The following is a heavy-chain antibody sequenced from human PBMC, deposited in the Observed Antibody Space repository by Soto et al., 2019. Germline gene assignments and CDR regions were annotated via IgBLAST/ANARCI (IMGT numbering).Heavy chain of an antibody. CDR1: GGSISSSSYY. Sequence: QLQLQESGPGLVKPSETLSLTCTVSGGSISSSSYYWGWIRQPPGKGLEWIGSIYYSGSTYYNPSLKSRVTISVDTSKNQFSLKLSSVTAADTAVYYCARRGIAAALDIWGQGTMVTVSS. V-gene: IGHV4-39*01. J-gene: IGHJ3*02. CDR2: IYYSGST. D-gene: IGHD6-13*01. CDR3: ARRGIAAALDI.